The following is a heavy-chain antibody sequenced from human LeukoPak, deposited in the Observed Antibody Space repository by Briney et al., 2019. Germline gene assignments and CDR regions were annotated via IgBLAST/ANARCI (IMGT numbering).Heavy chain of an antibody. CDR1: GFTFSSSA. Sequence: GGSLRLPCAASGFTFSSSAMSWVRQAPGKELEWVSAISNNGGYTYYADSVQGRFTISRDNSKSTLCLQMNSLRAEDTAVYYCAKQLGYCSNGSCYFPYWGQGTLVTVSS. CDR2: ISNNGGYT. CDR3: AKQLGYCSNGSCYFPY. D-gene: IGHD2-15*01. J-gene: IGHJ4*02. V-gene: IGHV3-23*01.